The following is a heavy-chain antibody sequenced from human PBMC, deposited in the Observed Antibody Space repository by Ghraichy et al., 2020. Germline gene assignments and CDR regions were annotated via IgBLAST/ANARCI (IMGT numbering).Heavy chain of an antibody. CDR1: GGSISSYY. Sequence: SETLSLTCTVSGGSISSYYWSWIRQPAGKGLEWIGRIYTSGSTNYNPSLKSRVTMSVDTSKNQFSLKLSSVTAADTAVYYCARVASLSGSYLSLHWYFDLWGRGTLVTVSS. CDR2: IYTSGST. V-gene: IGHV4-4*07. CDR3: ARVASLSGSYLSLHWYFDL. D-gene: IGHD1-26*01. J-gene: IGHJ2*01.